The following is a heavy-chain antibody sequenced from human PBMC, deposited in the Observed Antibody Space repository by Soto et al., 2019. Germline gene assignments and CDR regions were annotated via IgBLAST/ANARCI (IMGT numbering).Heavy chain of an antibody. V-gene: IGHV3-9*01. Sequence: EVQLVESGGGLVQPGRSLRLSCAASGFTFDDYAMHWVRQAPGKGLEWVSGISWNGGSIGYADSVKGRFTISRDNDKNSLYLQMNSLRAEDTALYYCAKALGGVVTAVDYWGQGTLVTVSS. CDR1: GFTFDDYA. J-gene: IGHJ4*02. CDR3: AKALGGVVTAVDY. D-gene: IGHD2-15*01. CDR2: ISWNGGSI.